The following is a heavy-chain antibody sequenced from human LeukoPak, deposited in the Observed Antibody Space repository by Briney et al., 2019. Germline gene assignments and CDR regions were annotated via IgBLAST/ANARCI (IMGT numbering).Heavy chain of an antibody. J-gene: IGHJ6*02. D-gene: IGHD2-15*01. CDR1: RYSFTSSW. V-gene: IGHV5-51*01. Sequence: GESLKISCKGARYSFTSSWIAWVRQMPGKGLEWMGIIYLGDSDTRYSPSFQGQVTISADKSISTAYLQWGSLKASDTAIYFCVYCSGGSSSYGMDVWGQGTTVTVSS. CDR3: VYCSGGSSSYGMDV. CDR2: IYLGDSDT.